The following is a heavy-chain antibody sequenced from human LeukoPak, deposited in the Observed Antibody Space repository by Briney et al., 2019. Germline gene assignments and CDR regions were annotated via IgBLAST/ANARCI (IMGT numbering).Heavy chain of an antibody. J-gene: IGHJ4*02. CDR2: INPNSGGT. CDR3: ATMVDTAMVRTNDY. CDR1: GYTFTGYY. D-gene: IGHD5-18*01. V-gene: IGHV1-2*02. Sequence: APVKVSCKASGYTFTGYYMHWVRQAPGQGLEWMGWINPNSGGTNYAQKFQGRVTMTRDTSISTAYMELSRLRSDDTAVYYCATMVDTAMVRTNDYWGQGTLVTVSS.